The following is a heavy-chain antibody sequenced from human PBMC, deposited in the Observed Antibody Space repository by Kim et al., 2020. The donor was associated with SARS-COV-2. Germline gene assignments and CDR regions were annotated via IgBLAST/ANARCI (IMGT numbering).Heavy chain of an antibody. D-gene: IGHD1-1*01. CDR1: GFTFSSYA. CDR2: IWYDGSNK. CDR3: TAEFHY. J-gene: IGHJ4*02. V-gene: IGHV3-33*01. Sequence: GGSLRLSCAASGFTFSSYAMHWVRQAPGKGLEWVAVIWYDGSNKYYADSVKGRFTISRDNSKNTLYLQMNSLRAEDTAVYYTTAEFHYWGQGTLVTVSS.